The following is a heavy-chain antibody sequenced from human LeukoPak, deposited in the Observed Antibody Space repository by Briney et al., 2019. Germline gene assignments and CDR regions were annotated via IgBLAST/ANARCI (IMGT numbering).Heavy chain of an antibody. CDR2: IYYSGST. CDR3: ARVGGYGSGSYMYMDV. Sequence: PSGTLSLTCTVSGGSISSYYWSWIRQPPGKGLEWIGYIYYSGSTNYNPSLKSRVTISVDTSKNQFSLKLSSVTAADTAVYYCARVGGYGSGSYMYMDVWGKGTTVTVSS. V-gene: IGHV4-59*01. D-gene: IGHD3-10*01. J-gene: IGHJ6*03. CDR1: GGSISSYY.